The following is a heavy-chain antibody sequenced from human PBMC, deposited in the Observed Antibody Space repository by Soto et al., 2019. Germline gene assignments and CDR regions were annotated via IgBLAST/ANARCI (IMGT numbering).Heavy chain of an antibody. D-gene: IGHD3-10*01. Sequence: ASVKVSCKASGYTFTSYYMHWVRQAPGQGLEWMGIINPSGGSTSYAQKFQGRVTMTRNTSTSTVYMELSSLRAEDTALYYCARKGRSGAALYYWGQGTLVTVSS. CDR2: INPSGGST. CDR1: GYTFTSYY. CDR3: ARKGRSGAALYY. V-gene: IGHV1-46*01. J-gene: IGHJ4*02.